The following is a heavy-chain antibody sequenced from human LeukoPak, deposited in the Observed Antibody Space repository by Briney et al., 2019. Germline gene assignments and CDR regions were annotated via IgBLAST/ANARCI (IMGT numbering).Heavy chain of an antibody. V-gene: IGHV3-7*01. Sequence: GGSLRLSCAASGFTFGNYWMTWVRQTPGKELEWLAMINQDGRGTYYVESVKGRFTVPRDNGRSSLYLQMNSLRAEDTAVYYCARSSRELGGYAPWELMPPFDYWGQGTLVTVSS. J-gene: IGHJ4*02. CDR1: GFTFGNYW. D-gene: IGHD1-7*01. CDR3: ARSSRELGGYAPWELMPPFDY. CDR2: INQDGRGT.